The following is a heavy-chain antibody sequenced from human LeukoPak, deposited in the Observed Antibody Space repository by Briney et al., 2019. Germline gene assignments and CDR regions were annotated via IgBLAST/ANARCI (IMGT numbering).Heavy chain of an antibody. Sequence: PSETLSLTCTVSGGSVSSGSYYWSWLRQPPGKGLEWIGYVYYSGSTNYNPSLKSRVTISVDTSKNQFSLKLGSVTAADTAVYYCAREDNSSWYRGYFFDYWGQGTLVTVSS. CDR1: GGSVSSGSYY. CDR3: AREDNSSWYRGYFFDY. V-gene: IGHV4-61*01. CDR2: VYYSGST. D-gene: IGHD6-13*01. J-gene: IGHJ4*02.